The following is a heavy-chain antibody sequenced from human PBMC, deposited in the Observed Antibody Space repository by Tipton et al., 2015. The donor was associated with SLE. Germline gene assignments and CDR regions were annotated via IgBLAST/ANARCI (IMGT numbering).Heavy chain of an antibody. J-gene: IGHJ4*02. CDR2: IFYSGST. CDR3: ARLEYDYYSSSCDGID. V-gene: IGHV4-59*12. D-gene: IGHD4/OR15-4a*01. Sequence: TLSLTCTVYGAPIKNNYWTWIRQPPGKGLEWIGYIFYSGSTNLNPSLKSRVTMSVDTSKNQFSLKLTSVTAADTAVYYCARLEYDYYSSSCDGIDWVQVTLVTVSS. CDR1: GAPIKNNY.